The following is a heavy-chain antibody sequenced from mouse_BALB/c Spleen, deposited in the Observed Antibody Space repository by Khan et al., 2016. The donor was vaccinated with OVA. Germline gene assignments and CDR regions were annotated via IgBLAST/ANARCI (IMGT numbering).Heavy chain of an antibody. CDR2: IIYTGYT. D-gene: IGHD2-14*01. CDR1: AYSITTGY. V-gene: IGHV3-8*02. Sequence: EVQLLESGPSLVKPSQTLSLTCSVTAYSITTGYLNWVRKSPGNKLEYMGYIIYTGYTYSNPSLKSRISITRLTSNTQYYLLLNSVIDEDTATYCGARAAYWYSFDDWGQGTLVTVSA. J-gene: IGHJ3*01. CDR3: ARAAYWYSFDD.